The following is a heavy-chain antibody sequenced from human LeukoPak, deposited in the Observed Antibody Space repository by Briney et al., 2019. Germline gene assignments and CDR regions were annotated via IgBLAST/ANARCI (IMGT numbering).Heavy chain of an antibody. CDR3: ARVLWFGESKKGYSYYMDV. V-gene: IGHV4-39*01. CDR1: GDSVSSGSYY. CDR2: IYYSGDT. D-gene: IGHD3-10*01. Sequence: SETLSLTCTVSGDSVSSGSYYWGWIRQPPGEGLEWIGTIYYSGDTYYNPSLESRVTISVDTSENQFSLKLSSVTAADTAVYYCARVLWFGESKKGYSYYMDVWGKGTTVTVSS. J-gene: IGHJ6*03.